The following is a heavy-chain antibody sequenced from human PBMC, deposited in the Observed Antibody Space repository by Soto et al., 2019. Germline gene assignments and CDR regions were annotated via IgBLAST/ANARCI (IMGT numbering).Heavy chain of an antibody. CDR2: ISHSGST. CDR1: GGSFSGYY. Sequence: QVQLQQWGAGLLKPSETLSLTCAVYGGSFSGYYWSWIRQPPGKGLEWIGEISHSGSTSYNPSLTGRVTISVDTSKNQFSLKLSSVTXXXTXVXXXXXXXXXXXXXXDXXXXGTLXTVSS. J-gene: IGHJ4*02. CDR3: XXXXXXXXXXXDX. V-gene: IGHV4-34*01.